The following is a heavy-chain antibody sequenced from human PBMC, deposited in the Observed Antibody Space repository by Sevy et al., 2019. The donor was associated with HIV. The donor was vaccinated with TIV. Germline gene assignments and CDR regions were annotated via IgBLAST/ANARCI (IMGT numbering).Heavy chain of an antibody. CDR1: GFTFSSYV. J-gene: IGHJ4*02. D-gene: IGHD2-21*02. CDR2: IWYDGTIK. Sequence: GSLGLSCAASGFTFSSYVMHWVRQAPGKGLEWVALIWYDGTIKYYADSVKGRFTISRDNSKDTLFLQMNSLTPEDTAVYYCARGGGYCGGDCYSIDYWGQGALVTVSS. V-gene: IGHV3-33*08. CDR3: ARGGGYCGGDCYSIDY.